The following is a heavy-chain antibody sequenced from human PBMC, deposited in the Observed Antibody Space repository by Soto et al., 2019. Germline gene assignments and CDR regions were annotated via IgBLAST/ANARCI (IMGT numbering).Heavy chain of an antibody. CDR1: GFTFSSYA. Sequence: GGSLRLSCAASGFTFSSYAMHWVRQAPGKGLEWVAVISYDGSNKYYADSVKGRFTISRDNSKNTLYLQMNSLRAEDTAVYYCARGFGYSYGYFDYWGQGTLVTVSS. D-gene: IGHD5-18*01. J-gene: IGHJ4*02. CDR2: ISYDGSNK. V-gene: IGHV3-30-3*01. CDR3: ARGFGYSYGYFDY.